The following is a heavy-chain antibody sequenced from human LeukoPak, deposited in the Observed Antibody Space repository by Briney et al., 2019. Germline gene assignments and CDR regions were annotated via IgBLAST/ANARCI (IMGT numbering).Heavy chain of an antibody. V-gene: IGHV5-51*01. D-gene: IGHD6-13*01. CDR3: ARRAVAAADY. J-gene: IGHJ4*02. CDR2: IYPGDSET. Sequence: GESLKISCKGSGYSFTSYWIGWVRQMPGKSLEWMGIIYPGDSETRYSPPFQGQVTISADKSISTAYLQWSSLKASDTAIYYCARRAVAAADYWGQGTLVTVSS. CDR1: GYSFTSYW.